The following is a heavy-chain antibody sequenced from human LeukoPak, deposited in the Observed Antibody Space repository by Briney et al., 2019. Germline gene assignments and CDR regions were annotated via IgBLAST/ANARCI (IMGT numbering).Heavy chain of an antibody. Sequence: GGSLRLSCAASGFTFSSYAMSGGRQAPGKGLEWVSAISGSGGSTYYADSLKGPFTTSRDNSKNTLYLQMNSLRTEDTAVYYCAKVYDSSGYLFDYWGQGTLVTVSS. D-gene: IGHD3-22*01. CDR3: AKVYDSSGYLFDY. CDR1: GFTFSSYA. J-gene: IGHJ4*02. V-gene: IGHV3-23*01. CDR2: ISGSGGST.